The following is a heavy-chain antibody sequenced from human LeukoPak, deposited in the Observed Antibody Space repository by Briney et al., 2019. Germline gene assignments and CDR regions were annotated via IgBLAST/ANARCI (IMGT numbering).Heavy chain of an antibody. CDR3: ARDLHYYMDV. V-gene: IGHV3-48*01. J-gene: IGHJ6*03. CDR1: GFTFETYE. CDR2: ISSSSSTI. Sequence: GGSLRLSCAASGFTFETYEMNWVRQAPGKGLEWVSYISSSSSTIYYADSVKGRFTISRDNAKNSLYLQMNSLRAEDTAVYYCARDLHYYMDVWGKGTTVTVSS.